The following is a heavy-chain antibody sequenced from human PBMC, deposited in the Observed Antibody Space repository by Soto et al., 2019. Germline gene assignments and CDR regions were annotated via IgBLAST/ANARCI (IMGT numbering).Heavy chain of an antibody. V-gene: IGHV1-69*08. D-gene: IGHD3-10*01. CDR1: GGTFSSYT. CDR2: IIPILGIA. CDR3: ARDPVGGSGSPGGDY. J-gene: IGHJ4*02. Sequence: QVQPVQSGAEVKKPGSSVKVSCKASGGTFSSYTISWVRQAPGQGLEWMGRIIPILGIANYAQKFQGRVTITADKSTSTAYMELSSLRSEDTAVYYCARDPVGGSGSPGGDYWGQGTLVTVSS.